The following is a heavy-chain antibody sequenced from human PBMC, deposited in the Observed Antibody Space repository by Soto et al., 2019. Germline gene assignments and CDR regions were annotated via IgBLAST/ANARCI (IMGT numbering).Heavy chain of an antibody. J-gene: IGHJ6*02. CDR3: ARDRAKWKDYYYYGMDV. D-gene: IGHD1-20*01. CDR2: IYYSGST. CDR1: GGSISSGDDC. Sequence: QVQLQESGPGLVKPSQTLSLTCTVSGGSISSGDDCWTWIRQPPGKGLEWIGDIYYSGSTYYNPSLKSRRTMSVDTSKNQFSLKLSSVTAADTAVYYCARDRAKWKDYYYYGMDVWGQGTTVTVSS. V-gene: IGHV4-30-4*01.